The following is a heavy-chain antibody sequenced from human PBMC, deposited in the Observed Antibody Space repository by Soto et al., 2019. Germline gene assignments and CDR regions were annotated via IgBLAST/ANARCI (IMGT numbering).Heavy chain of an antibody. D-gene: IGHD1-1*01. J-gene: IGHJ4*02. CDR2: IYDIGST. V-gene: IGHV4-30-4*01. Sequence: SETLSLTCTVSGGSISSDDYYWSWIRQPPGKGLEWIGYIYDIGSTSYSPSLESRITISIDTPKNQFFLKLRSVSAADTAVYYCARDRANSPDFFDFWGQGTLVTVSS. CDR3: ARDRANSPDFFDF. CDR1: GGSISSDDYY.